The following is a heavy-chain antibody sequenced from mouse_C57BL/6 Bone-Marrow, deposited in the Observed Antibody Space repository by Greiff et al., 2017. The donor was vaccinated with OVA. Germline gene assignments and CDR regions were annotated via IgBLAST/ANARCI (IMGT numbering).Heavy chain of an antibody. V-gene: IGHV1-4*01. D-gene: IGHD1-1*01. CDR2: INPSSGYT. CDR3: ERSNRSSYGSSSWCAY. CDR1: GYTFTSYT. J-gene: IGHJ3*01. Sequence: QVQLQQSGAELARPGASVKMSCKASGYTFTSYTMHWVKQRPGQGLEWIGYINPSSGYTKYNQKFKDKATLTADKSSSTAYMQLSSLTSEDSAVYYCERSNRSSYGSSSWCAYGGQGTLVNGAA.